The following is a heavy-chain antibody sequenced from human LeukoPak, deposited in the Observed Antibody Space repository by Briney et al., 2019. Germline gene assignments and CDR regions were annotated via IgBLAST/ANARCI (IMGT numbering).Heavy chain of an antibody. CDR1: GFTFSSYA. CDR2: ISYDGSNK. CDR3: AREDSSGYYSNFDY. J-gene: IGHJ4*02. D-gene: IGHD3-22*01. Sequence: PGGSLRLSCAASGFTFSSYAMHWVRQAPGKGLEWVAVISYDGSNKYYADSVKGRFTISRDNSKNTLYPQMNSLRAEDTAVYYCAREDSSGYYSNFDYWGQGTLVTVSS. V-gene: IGHV3-30-3*01.